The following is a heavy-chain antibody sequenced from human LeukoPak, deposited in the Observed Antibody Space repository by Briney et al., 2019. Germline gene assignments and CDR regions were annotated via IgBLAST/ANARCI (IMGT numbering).Heavy chain of an antibody. CDR1: GGSFSGYY. CDR2: INHSGST. D-gene: IGHD3-3*01. CDR3: AREAIFGVVNYFDY. V-gene: IGHV4-34*01. Sequence: SETLSLTCAVYGGSFSGYYWSWTRQPPGKGLEWIGEINHSGSTNYNPSLKSRVTISVDTSKNQFSLKLSSVTAADTAVYYCAREAIFGVVNYFDYWGQGTLVTVSS. J-gene: IGHJ4*02.